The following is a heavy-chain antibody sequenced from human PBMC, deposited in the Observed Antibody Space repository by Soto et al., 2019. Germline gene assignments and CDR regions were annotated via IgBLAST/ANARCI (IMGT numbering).Heavy chain of an antibody. D-gene: IGHD2-2*01. CDR2: ISAYNGST. J-gene: IGHJ6*02. CDR3: ARDRVVVVPAAIGPYGMDV. V-gene: IGHV1-18*04. Sequence: ASGKVSCKASGYTFTSYGISWVRQAPGQGLEWMGWISAYNGSTNYAQKLQGRVTMTTDTSTSTAYMELRSLRSDDTAVYYCARDRVVVVPAAIGPYGMDVWGQGTTVTVSS. CDR1: GYTFTSYG.